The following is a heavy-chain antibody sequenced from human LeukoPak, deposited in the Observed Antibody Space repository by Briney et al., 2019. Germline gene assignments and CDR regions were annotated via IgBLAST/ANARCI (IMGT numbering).Heavy chain of an antibody. CDR3: ARHNGGGVGSYVAPGPPDYFDY. V-gene: IGHV4-39*01. Sequence: PSETLSLTCTVSGDITHYWGWIRQPPGKGLECIGSVYFSGSTYYNPSLRSRVTISLDTSKKQLSLKLSSVTAADTAVYYCARHNGGGVGSYVAPGPPDYFDYWGQGNLVTVST. J-gene: IGHJ4*02. CDR2: VYFSGST. D-gene: IGHD1-26*01. CDR1: GDITHY.